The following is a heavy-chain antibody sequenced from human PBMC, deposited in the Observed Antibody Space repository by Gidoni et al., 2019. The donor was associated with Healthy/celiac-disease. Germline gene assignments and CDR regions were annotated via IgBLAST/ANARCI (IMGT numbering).Heavy chain of an antibody. CDR3: AKEEYYYDSSGYYRGMDY. V-gene: IGHV3-30*18. D-gene: IGHD3-22*01. CDR2: ISYDGSNK. J-gene: IGHJ4*02. CDR1: GFTFSSYG. Sequence: QVQLVESGGGVVQPGRSLRLSCAASGFTFSSYGMHWVRPAPGKGLEWVAVISYDGSNKYDADSVKGRFTISRDNYKNTLYLQMNSLRAEDTAVYYCAKEEYYYDSSGYYRGMDYWGQGTLVTVSS.